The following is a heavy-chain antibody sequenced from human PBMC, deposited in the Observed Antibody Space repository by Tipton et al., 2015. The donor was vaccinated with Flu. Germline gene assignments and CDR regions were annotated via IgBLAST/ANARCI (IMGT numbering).Heavy chain of an antibody. J-gene: IGHJ4*02. Sequence: TLSLTCSVSGDSIGSPYFWGWIRQPPGKGLEWIGNIHQAGTTYYNPSLMSRITITVDRPKNHFSLRLTSVTAADTAVYYCARLTTRTYCPDYWGQGTLVTVSS. V-gene: IGHV4-38-2*01. CDR2: IHQAGTT. CDR3: ARLTTRTYCPDY. CDR1: GDSIGSPYF. D-gene: IGHD4/OR15-4a*01.